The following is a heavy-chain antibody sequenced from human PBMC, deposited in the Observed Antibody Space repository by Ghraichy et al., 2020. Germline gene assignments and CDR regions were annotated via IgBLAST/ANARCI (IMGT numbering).Heavy chain of an antibody. J-gene: IGHJ6*02. CDR2: IHNSVST. D-gene: IGHD3-16*01. CDR1: GGSISSYY. Sequence: GSLRLSCTVSGGSISSYYWSWIRQSPGKGLEWIGYIHNSVSTNYNPSLKSRVTISVDTSRNQVSLKLSSVTAADTAVYYCAREGKGGFLDDNWYYYYGMDVWGQGTTVTVSS. CDR3: AREGKGGFLDDNWYYYYGMDV. V-gene: IGHV4-59*01.